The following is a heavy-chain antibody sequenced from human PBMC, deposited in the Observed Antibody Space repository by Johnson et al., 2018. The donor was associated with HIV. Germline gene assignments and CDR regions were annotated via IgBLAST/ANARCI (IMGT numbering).Heavy chain of an antibody. CDR3: VTLVVAPPFDI. D-gene: IGHD2-15*01. Sequence: VQLVESGGGLVKPGGSLRLSCAASGFTFSDYYMSWVRQAPGKGLEWVSVIYSGGSTYYADSVKGRFTISSDNSKNTLYLQMNSLRAEDTAVYYCVTLVVAPPFDIWGQGTMVTVSS. CDR2: IYSGGST. J-gene: IGHJ3*02. V-gene: IGHV3-66*01. CDR1: GFTFSDYY.